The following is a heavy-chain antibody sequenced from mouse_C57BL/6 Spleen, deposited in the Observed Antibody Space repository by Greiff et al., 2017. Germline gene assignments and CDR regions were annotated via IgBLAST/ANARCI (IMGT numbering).Heavy chain of an antibody. CDR3: ATYSSGFAY. D-gene: IGHD1-3*01. Sequence: EVQLQQSGPGLVKPSQSLSLTCSVTGYSITSGYYWNWIRQFPGNKLEWMGYISYDGSNNYNPSLKNRIPVTRDTSKNQFFLKLNSVTTEDTATYYCATYSSGFAYWGQGTLVTVSA. CDR2: ISYDGSN. J-gene: IGHJ3*01. V-gene: IGHV3-6*01. CDR1: GYSITSGYY.